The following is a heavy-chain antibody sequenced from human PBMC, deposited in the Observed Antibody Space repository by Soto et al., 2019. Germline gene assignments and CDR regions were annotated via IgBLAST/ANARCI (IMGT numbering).Heavy chain of an antibody. CDR1: GFTFSSYS. J-gene: IGHJ4*02. CDR2: ISSSSSTI. CDR3: ARDSRYYGSGSPLYDY. V-gene: IGHV3-48*02. D-gene: IGHD3-10*01. Sequence: GGSLRLSCAASGFTFSSYSMNWVRQAPGKGLEWVSYISSSSSTIYYADSVKGRFTISRDNAKNSLYLQMNSLRDEDTAVYYCARDSRYYGSGSPLYDYWGQGTLVTVSS.